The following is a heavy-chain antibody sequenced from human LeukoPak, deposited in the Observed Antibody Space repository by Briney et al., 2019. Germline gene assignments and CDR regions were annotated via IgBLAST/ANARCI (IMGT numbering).Heavy chain of an antibody. CDR1: GRSFSTYA. CDR2: IIPTFGTT. D-gene: IGHD4-17*01. J-gene: IGHJ4*02. V-gene: IGHV1-69*05. CDR3: SNNAFGDYAFDY. Sequence: SVKVSCKASGRSFSTYAISGVRQAPGQGLEWMGGIIPTFGTTNYAQKFQGRVTITTDEVTTTAYTAYMELSSLRSEDTAVYYCSNNAFGDYAFDYWGQGTLVTVSS.